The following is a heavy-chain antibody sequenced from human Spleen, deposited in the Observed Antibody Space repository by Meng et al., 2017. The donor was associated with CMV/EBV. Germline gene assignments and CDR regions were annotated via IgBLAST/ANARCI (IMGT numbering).Heavy chain of an antibody. Sequence: GESLKISCAASGFVFTSFAMGWVRQAPGMGLEWVSAISGSGSSTYYADSVKGRFTISRDNSKNTLYLQMNSLRAEDTAVYYCARSRGDQYYYYYYGMDVWGQGTTVTVSS. CDR2: ISGSGSST. V-gene: IGHV3-23*01. CDR3: ARSRGDQYYYYYYGMDV. D-gene: IGHD2-21*01. J-gene: IGHJ6*02. CDR1: GFVFTSFA.